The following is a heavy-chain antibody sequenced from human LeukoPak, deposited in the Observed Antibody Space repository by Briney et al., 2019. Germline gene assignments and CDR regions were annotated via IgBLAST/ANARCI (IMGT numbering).Heavy chain of an antibody. CDR2: IYPNGGTT. V-gene: IGHV3-23*01. D-gene: IGHD6-19*01. CDR3: AKDVAPGSGWFIFDY. Sequence: GGSLRLSCAASGFTFSSYSMSWVRQAPRKGLEWVSVIYPNGGTTYYADSVNGRFTISRDNSRNTLYLQMHSLRDEDTAVYYCAKDVAPGSGWFIFDYWGQGTLVTVSS. CDR1: GFTFSSYS. J-gene: IGHJ4*02.